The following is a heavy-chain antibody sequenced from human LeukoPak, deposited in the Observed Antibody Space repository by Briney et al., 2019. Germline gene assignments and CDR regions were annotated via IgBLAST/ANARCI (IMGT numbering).Heavy chain of an antibody. CDR2: IYYSGST. D-gene: IGHD4-23*01. Sequence: PSETLSLTCTVSGGSISSSSYYWGWIRQPPGKGLEWIGSIYYSGSTYYNPSLKSRVTISVDTSKNQFSLKLSSATAADTAVYYCARGLYYGGYYFDYWGQGTLVTVSS. J-gene: IGHJ4*02. CDR1: GGSISSSSYY. V-gene: IGHV4-39*01. CDR3: ARGLYYGGYYFDY.